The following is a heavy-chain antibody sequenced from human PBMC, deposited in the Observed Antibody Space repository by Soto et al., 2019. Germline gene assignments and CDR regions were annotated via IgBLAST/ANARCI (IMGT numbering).Heavy chain of an antibody. CDR1: GGTFSSYT. D-gene: IGHD3-9*01. Sequence: SVKVSCKASGGTFSSYTINWVRQAPGQGLEWMGRIIPILGIANYAQKFQGRVTITADKSTSTAYMELSGLRSEDTAVYYCARDSRTGYYEPLDYWGQGTLVTVSS. J-gene: IGHJ4*02. CDR3: ARDSRTGYYEPLDY. V-gene: IGHV1-69*04. CDR2: IIPILGIA.